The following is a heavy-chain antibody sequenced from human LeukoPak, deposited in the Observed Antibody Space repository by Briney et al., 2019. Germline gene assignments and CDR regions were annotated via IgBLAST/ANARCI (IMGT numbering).Heavy chain of an antibody. CDR1: GFTFSSYE. CDR2: ISSSGSTI. V-gene: IGHV3-48*03. J-gene: IGHJ4*02. D-gene: IGHD3-22*01. CDR3: ARSYDSSGEYSDY. Sequence: QPGGSLRLSCAASGFTFSSYEMNWVRQAPGKGLEWVSYISSSGSTIYYADSVKGRFTISRDNAKNSLYLQMNSLRAEDTAVYYCARSYDSSGEYSDYWGQGTLVTVSS.